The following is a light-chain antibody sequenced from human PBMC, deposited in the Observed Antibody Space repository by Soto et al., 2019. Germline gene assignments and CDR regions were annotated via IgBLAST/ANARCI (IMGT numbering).Light chain of an antibody. Sequence: QSALTQPACVSGSPGQSITISFTGTSSDVGSHNRVCWYQQHPGQAPKLMIYEVSKRPLGVSDRFSASKSGNTASLTISWLQDEDEADYHCCSYGGSRPVFGGGTEMTV. J-gene: IGLJ7*01. CDR1: SSDVGSHNR. CDR3: CSYGGSRPV. CDR2: EVS. V-gene: IGLV2-23*02.